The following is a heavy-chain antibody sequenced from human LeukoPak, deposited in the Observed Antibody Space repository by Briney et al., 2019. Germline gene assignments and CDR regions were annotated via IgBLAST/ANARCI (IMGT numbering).Heavy chain of an antibody. Sequence: ASVKVSCNASGYTFTSYGISWVRQAPGQGLEWMGWISAYNGNTNYAQKLQGRVTMTTDTSTSTAYMELRSLRSDDTAVYYCARDPHRYFDWLPIDYWGQGTLVTVSS. CDR3: ARDPHRYFDWLPIDY. J-gene: IGHJ4*02. CDR2: ISAYNGNT. D-gene: IGHD3-9*01. V-gene: IGHV1-18*01. CDR1: GYTFTSYG.